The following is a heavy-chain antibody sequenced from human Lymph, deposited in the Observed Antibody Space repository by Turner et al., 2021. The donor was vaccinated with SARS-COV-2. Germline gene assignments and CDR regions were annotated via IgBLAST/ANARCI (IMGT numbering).Heavy chain of an antibody. Sequence: EVQLVETGGGLIQPGGSMTLSCAARGIIVSRNYMNWVRQAAGKGLKWVSVIYSGGTTYYADSVKCRFTISRDNSKTTLYLQMNSLGVEDTAVYYCARDLGTYGMDVWGQGTTVTVSS. J-gene: IGHJ6*02. CDR3: ARDLGTYGMDV. V-gene: IGHV3-53*02. CDR2: IYSGGTT. D-gene: IGHD6-13*01. CDR1: GIIVSRNY.